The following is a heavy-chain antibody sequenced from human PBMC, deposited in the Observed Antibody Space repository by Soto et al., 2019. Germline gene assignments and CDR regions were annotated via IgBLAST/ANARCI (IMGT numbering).Heavy chain of an antibody. J-gene: IGHJ4*02. CDR1: GGSISSGDYY. CDR2: IYYSGST. Sequence: QVQLQESGPGLVKPSQTLSLTCTVSGGSISSGDYYWSWIRQPPGKGLEWIGYIYYSGSTYYNPSLKSRVTISVDTSKNKFSLKLSSVTAADTAVYYCARVAPHKTSIFGVVIPYSGYFDYWGQGTLVTVSS. V-gene: IGHV4-30-4*01. CDR3: ARVAPHKTSIFGVVIPYSGYFDY. D-gene: IGHD3-3*01.